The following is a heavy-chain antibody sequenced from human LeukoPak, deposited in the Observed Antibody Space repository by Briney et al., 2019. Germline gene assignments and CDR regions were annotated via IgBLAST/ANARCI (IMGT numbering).Heavy chain of an antibody. J-gene: IGHJ3*02. CDR1: GGSFSGYY. Sequence: SETLSLTCAVYGGSFSGYYWSWIRQPPGKGLEWIGEINHSGSTNYNPSLKSRVTISVDTSKNQFSLKLSSVTAADTAVYCCASFDFWSGSNNFDIWGQGTMVTVSS. CDR3: ASFDFWSGSNNFDI. D-gene: IGHD3-3*01. V-gene: IGHV4-34*01. CDR2: INHSGST.